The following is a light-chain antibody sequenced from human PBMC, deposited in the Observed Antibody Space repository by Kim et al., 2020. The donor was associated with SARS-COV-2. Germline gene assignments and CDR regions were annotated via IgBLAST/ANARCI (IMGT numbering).Light chain of an antibody. CDR1: SLRRYY. CDR3: SSRGSSENVL. CDR2: GRN. V-gene: IGLV3-19*01. Sequence: SSDLTQDPVVSVAVGQTVKITCQGDSLRRYYASWYQQKPGQAPVLVMSGRNNRPSGIPERLSGSTSGNTASLIITGAQAEDEADYFCSSRGSSENVLFGGGTQLTVL. J-gene: IGLJ2*01.